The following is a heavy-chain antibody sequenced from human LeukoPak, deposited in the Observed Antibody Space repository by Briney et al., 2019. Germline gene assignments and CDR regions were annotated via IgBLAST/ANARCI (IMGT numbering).Heavy chain of an antibody. CDR2: IDWDNDK. CDR3: ARTPMVRGIITILDY. CDR1: GFSLTTSGIC. Sequence: SGPTLVNPTQTLTLTCTFSGFSLTTSGICVNWIRQPPGKALEWLGRIDWDNDKYYNPSLKTRLTISKDISENQVVLTMTNMDPVDTAIYYCARTPMVRGIITILDYWGQGVLVTVSA. V-gene: IGHV2-70*11. J-gene: IGHJ4*02. D-gene: IGHD3-10*01.